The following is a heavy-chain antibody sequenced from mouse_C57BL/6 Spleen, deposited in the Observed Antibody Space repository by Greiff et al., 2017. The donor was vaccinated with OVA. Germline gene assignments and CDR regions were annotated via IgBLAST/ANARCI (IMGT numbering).Heavy chain of an antibody. CDR1: GYTFTSYW. V-gene: IGHV1-53*01. CDR2: INPSNGGT. CDR3: ARLAYDYDLAWFAY. Sequence: QVQLQQSGTELVKPGASVKLSCKASGYTFTSYWMHWVKQRPGQGLEWIGNINPSNGGTNYNEKFKSKATLTVDKSSSTAYMQLSSLTSEDSAVYYCARLAYDYDLAWFAYWGQGTLVTVSA. D-gene: IGHD2-4*01. J-gene: IGHJ3*01.